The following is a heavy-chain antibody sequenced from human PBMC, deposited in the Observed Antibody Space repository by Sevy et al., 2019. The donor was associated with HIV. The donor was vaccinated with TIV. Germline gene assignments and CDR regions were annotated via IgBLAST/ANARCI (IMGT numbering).Heavy chain of an antibody. CDR1: GYTLAKFS. V-gene: IGHV1-24*01. Sequence: ASVKVSCKVSGYTLAKFSIHWVRQAPGKGLEWMTSFDPEDGDPEDGKTIYAQKFLGRVTMTEDTSKDTAYMELSSLRSDDTAVYYCATTEDYYGSSGYPFDYWGQGTLVTVSS. J-gene: IGHJ4*02. D-gene: IGHD3-22*01. CDR3: ATTEDYYGSSGYPFDY. CDR2: FDPEDGDPEDGKT.